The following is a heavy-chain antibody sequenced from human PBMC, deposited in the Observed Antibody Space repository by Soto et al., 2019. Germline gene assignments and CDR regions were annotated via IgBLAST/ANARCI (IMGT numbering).Heavy chain of an antibody. Sequence: ASVTVSCKASGYTFHGFYMHWVRQAPGQGLEWMGWINPNSGGTNYAQKFQGRVTMTRDTSISTAYMELSSLRSDDTAVYYCAREDYWSGYYRVSHYYYCMDVWGQGTTVTVSS. D-gene: IGHD3-3*01. J-gene: IGHJ6*02. CDR3: AREDYWSGYYRVSHYYYCMDV. CDR2: INPNSGGT. V-gene: IGHV1-2*02. CDR1: GYTFHGFY.